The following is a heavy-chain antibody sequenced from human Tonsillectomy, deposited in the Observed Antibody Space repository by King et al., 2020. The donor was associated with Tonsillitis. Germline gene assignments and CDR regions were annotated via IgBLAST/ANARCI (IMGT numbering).Heavy chain of an antibody. D-gene: IGHD2-2*02. CDR1: GLTLSTYG. V-gene: IGHV3-33*08. Sequence: VQLVESGGGVVQPGRSLSLSCAASGLTLSTYGVHWVRQAPGQGLEWVAVVWSDGSSSYYADSVKGRFTISRDNSKNTVFLQMNSLRAEDTALYYCARDSCSRTSCYIDYWGQGTLVTVSS. CDR2: VWSDGSSS. J-gene: IGHJ4*02. CDR3: ARDSCSRTSCYIDY.